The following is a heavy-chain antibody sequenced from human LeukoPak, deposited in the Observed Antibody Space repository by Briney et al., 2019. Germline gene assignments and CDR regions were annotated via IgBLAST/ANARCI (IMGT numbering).Heavy chain of an antibody. J-gene: IGHJ4*02. CDR3: ARGPFAAATRSLGY. CDR1: GFTFSSYW. Sequence: GGSLRPSCAASGFTFSSYWMHWVRQAPGKGLVWVSRINSDESSTDYADSVKGRFTISRDNAKNTLYLQMNSLRAEDTAVYYCARGPFAAATRSLGYRGQGTLVTVSS. CDR2: INSDESST. D-gene: IGHD6-13*01. V-gene: IGHV3-74*01.